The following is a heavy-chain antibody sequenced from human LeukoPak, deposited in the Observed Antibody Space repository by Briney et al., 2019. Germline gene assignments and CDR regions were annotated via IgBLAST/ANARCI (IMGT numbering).Heavy chain of an antibody. V-gene: IGHV3-23*01. CDR1: GFTFSSYS. Sequence: GGSLRLSCAASGFTFSSYSMNWVRQAPGKGLEWVSAISGSGGSTYYADSVKGRFTISRDNSKNTLYLQMNSLRAEDTAVYYCAKDQNPGGWELPFDYWGQGTLVTVSS. CDR2: ISGSGGST. CDR3: AKDQNPGGWELPFDY. D-gene: IGHD1-26*01. J-gene: IGHJ4*02.